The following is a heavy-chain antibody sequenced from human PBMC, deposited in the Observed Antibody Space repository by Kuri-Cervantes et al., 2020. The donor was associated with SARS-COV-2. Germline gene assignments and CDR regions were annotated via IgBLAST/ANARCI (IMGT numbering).Heavy chain of an antibody. CDR2: INHSGST. V-gene: IGHV4-34*01. CDR3: ARGLATTMVRGVRLYWYFDL. J-gene: IGHJ2*01. Sequence: SETLSLTCAVYGGSFSGYYWSWIRQPPGKGLEWIGEINHSGSTNYNPSLKSRVTISVDTSKNQFSLKLTSVTAAGTAVYYCARGLATTMVRGVRLYWYFDLWGRGTLVTVSS. D-gene: IGHD3-10*01. CDR1: GGSFSGYY.